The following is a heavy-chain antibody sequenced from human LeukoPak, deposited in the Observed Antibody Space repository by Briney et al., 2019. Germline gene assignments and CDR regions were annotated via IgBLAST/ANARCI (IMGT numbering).Heavy chain of an antibody. J-gene: IGHJ4*02. CDR1: GGTFSSYA. Sequence: ASVKVSCKASGGTFSSYAISWVRQAPGQGLECMGRIIPIFGTANYAQKSQGRVTITTDESTSTAYMELSSLRSEDTAVYYCARAGERVAFDYWGQGTLVTVSS. D-gene: IGHD2-15*01. V-gene: IGHV1-69*05. CDR3: ARAGERVAFDY. CDR2: IIPIFGTA.